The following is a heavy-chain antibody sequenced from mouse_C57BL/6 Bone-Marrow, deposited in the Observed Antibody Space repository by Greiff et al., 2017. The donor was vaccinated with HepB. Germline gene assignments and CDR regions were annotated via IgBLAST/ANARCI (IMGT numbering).Heavy chain of an antibody. CDR3: TRRLDWYFDV. CDR2: IDPETGGT. J-gene: IGHJ1*03. Sequence: VQLLESGAELVRPGASVTLSCKASGYTFTDYEMHWVKQTPVHGLEWIGAIDPETGGTAYNQKFKGKALLTADKSSSTAYMELRSLTSEDSAVYYGTRRLDWYFDVWGTGTTVTVSS. D-gene: IGHD1-2*01. V-gene: IGHV1-15*01. CDR1: GYTFTDYE.